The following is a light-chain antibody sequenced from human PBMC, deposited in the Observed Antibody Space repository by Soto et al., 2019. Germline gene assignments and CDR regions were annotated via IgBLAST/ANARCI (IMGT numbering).Light chain of an antibody. CDR3: QQYGSSPFA. CDR2: GAS. Sequence: EIVLTQSPGTLSLAPGERATLSCRASQSVSSNYLAWYQQKPGQAPWLRIYGASSRATGIPDRFSGSGSGTDCTLTLSRLEPEDFAVYYFQQYGSSPFAFGPGTKVDIK. V-gene: IGKV3-20*01. J-gene: IGKJ3*01. CDR1: QSVSSNY.